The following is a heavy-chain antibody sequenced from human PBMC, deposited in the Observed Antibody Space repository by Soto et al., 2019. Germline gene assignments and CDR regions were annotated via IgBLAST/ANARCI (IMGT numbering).Heavy chain of an antibody. J-gene: IGHJ3*02. V-gene: IGHV3-33*01. Sequence: QVQLVESGGGVVQPGRSLRLSCAASGFTFSSYGMHWVRQAPGKGLEWVAVIWYDGSNRYYADSVKGRFTISRDNSKNTLYLQMNSLRAEDTAVYYCARVASYGGKSSGGAFDIWGQGTMVTVSS. CDR2: IWYDGSNR. CDR1: GFTFSSYG. D-gene: IGHD2-15*01. CDR3: ARVASYGGKSSGGAFDI.